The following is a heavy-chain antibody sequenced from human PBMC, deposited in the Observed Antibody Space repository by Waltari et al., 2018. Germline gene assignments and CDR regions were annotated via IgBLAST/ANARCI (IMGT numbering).Heavy chain of an antibody. CDR2: IYYSGST. CDR1: GGSVSSGSYY. V-gene: IGHV4-61*01. D-gene: IGHD6-19*01. Sequence: QVQLQESGPGLVKPSETLSLTCTVSGGSVSSGSYYWSWIRQPPGKGLEWIGYIYYSGSTNYNPSLKSRVTISVDTSKNQFSLKLSSVTAADTAVYYCARGMVVVAGFGYWGQGTLVTVSS. CDR3: ARGMVVVAGFGY. J-gene: IGHJ4*02.